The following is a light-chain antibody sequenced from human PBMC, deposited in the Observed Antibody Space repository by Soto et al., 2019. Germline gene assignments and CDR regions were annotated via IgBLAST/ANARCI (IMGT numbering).Light chain of an antibody. V-gene: IGLV1-40*01. CDR1: SSTFGAGYD. CDR3: QSYDKSLNGNV. CDR2: GNS. J-gene: IGLJ2*01. Sequence: QSVLTQPPSVSVSPGQRVTISCTGGSSTFGAGYDVHWYQQNPGPAPRLLMYGNSLRPSGVPDRFSGSKSGTAAPLALSGLHAAEEADYYWQSYDKSLNGNVFGGGTKLTVL.